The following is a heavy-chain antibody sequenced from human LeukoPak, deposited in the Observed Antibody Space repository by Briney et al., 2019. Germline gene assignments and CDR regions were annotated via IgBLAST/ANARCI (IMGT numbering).Heavy chain of an antibody. J-gene: IGHJ6*02. CDR1: GGSFSGYY. V-gene: IGHV4-34*01. CDR2: INQSGST. D-gene: IGHD2-2*01. Sequence: SETLSLTCAVYGGSFSGYYWSWIRQPPGKGLEWIGEINQSGSTNYNPSLKSRVTISVDTSKNQFSLKLSSVTAADTAVYYCARGDIVVVPAANQPDYYYYYGMDVWGQGTTVTVSS. CDR3: ARGDIVVVPAANQPDYYYYYGMDV.